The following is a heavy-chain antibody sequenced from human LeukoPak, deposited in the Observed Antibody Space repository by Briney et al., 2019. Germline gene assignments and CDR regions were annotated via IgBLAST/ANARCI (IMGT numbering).Heavy chain of an antibody. CDR1: GFTFSSYW. CDR3: ARGTIAAAGYYYFDY. J-gene: IGHJ4*02. CDR2: IKQDGSEK. Sequence: GSLRLSCAASGFTFSSYWMSWVRQAPGKGLEWVGNIKQDGSEKYYVDSVKGRFTISRDNAKNSLYMQMNSLRAEDTAVYYCARGTIAAAGYYYFDYWGQGTQVTVSS. D-gene: IGHD6-13*01. V-gene: IGHV3-7*04.